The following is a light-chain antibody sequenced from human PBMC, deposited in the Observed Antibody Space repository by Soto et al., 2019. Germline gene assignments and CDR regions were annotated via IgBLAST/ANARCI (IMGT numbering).Light chain of an antibody. CDR1: QSVSSSY. CDR3: QHYNSYSEA. CDR2: GAS. Sequence: EILLTQSPGTLSLSPWEIGTLSLMSSQSVSSSYLAWYQQKPGQAPRLLIYGASSRATGIPDRFSGSGSGTEFTLTISSLQPDDFATYYCQHYNSYSEAFGQGTKVDIK. V-gene: IGKV3-20*01. J-gene: IGKJ1*01.